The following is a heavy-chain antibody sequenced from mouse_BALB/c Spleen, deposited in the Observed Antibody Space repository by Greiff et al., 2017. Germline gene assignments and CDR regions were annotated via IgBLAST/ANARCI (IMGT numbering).Heavy chain of an antibody. Sequence: QVQLKESGAELVRPGVSVKISCKGSGYTFTDYAMHWVKQSHAKSLEWIGVISTYYGDASYNQKFKGKATMTVDKSSSTAYMQLSSPTSEDSAVYYCARGMGMITTRNFYYYAMDYWGQGTSVTVSS. CDR2: ISTYYGDA. V-gene: IGHV1S137*01. D-gene: IGHD2-4*01. CDR1: GYTFTDYA. J-gene: IGHJ4*01. CDR3: ARGMGMITTRNFYYYAMDY.